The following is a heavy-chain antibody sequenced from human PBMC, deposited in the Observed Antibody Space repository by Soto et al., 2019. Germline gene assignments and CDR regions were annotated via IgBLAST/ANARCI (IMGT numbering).Heavy chain of an antibody. CDR3: ARDSYQTHAFDI. V-gene: IGHV4-59*01. J-gene: IGHJ3*02. D-gene: IGHD2-2*01. CDR1: GGSISSYY. Sequence: SETLSLTCTVSGGSISSYYWSWIRQPPGKGLEWIGYIYYSGSTNYNPSLKSRVTISVDTSKNQFSLKLSSVTAADTAVYYCARDSYQTHAFDIWGQGTMVTVSS. CDR2: IYYSGST.